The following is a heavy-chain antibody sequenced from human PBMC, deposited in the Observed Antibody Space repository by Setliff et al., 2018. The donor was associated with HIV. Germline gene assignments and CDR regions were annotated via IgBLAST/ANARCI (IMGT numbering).Heavy chain of an antibody. CDR2: VYYSGST. J-gene: IGHJ5*02. V-gene: IGHV4-39*01. CDR3: ARLRREEQWLVRGWFDP. D-gene: IGHD6-19*01. Sequence: SETLSLTCIVSGGSISSSSYYWGWIRQPPGKGLEWIGTVYYSGSTYYNPSLKSRVTISVDTSKNQFSLKLISVTAADTAVYYCARLRREEQWLVRGWFDPWGQGTLVTVSS. CDR1: GGSISSSSYY.